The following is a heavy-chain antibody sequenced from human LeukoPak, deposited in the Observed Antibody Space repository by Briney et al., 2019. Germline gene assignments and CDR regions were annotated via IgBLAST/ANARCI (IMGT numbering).Heavy chain of an antibody. CDR3: ARDYVAGLLWFGEFPIPNWFDP. V-gene: IGHV1-18*01. CDR1: GYTFTSYG. J-gene: IGHJ5*02. D-gene: IGHD3-10*01. CDR2: ISAYNGNT. Sequence: ASVKVSCKASGYTFTSYGISWVRQAPGQGLEWMGWISAYNGNTNYAQKLQGRVTMTTDTSTSTAYMELRSLRSDDTAVYYCARDYVAGLLWFGEFPIPNWFDPWGQGTLVTVSS.